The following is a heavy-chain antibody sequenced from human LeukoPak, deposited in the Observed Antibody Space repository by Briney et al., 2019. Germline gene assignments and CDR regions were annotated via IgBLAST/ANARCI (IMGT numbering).Heavy chain of an antibody. CDR2: LSDDGVTT. Sequence: GGSLRLSCAASGFTFSSYTMSWVRQAPGKGLEWVSVLSDDGVTTYYADSVKGRLTISRDNSKNTLYLQMNSLRAEDTAIYYCAKSRGRYDNSGWRTFDYWGQGTLVTVSS. V-gene: IGHV3-23*01. CDR1: GFTFSSYT. J-gene: IGHJ4*02. D-gene: IGHD6-19*01. CDR3: AKSRGRYDNSGWRTFDY.